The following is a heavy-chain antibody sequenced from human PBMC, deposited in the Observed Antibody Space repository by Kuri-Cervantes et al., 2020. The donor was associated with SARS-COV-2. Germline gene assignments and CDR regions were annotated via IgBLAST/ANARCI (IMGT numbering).Heavy chain of an antibody. CDR2: INYLGSA. V-gene: IGHV4-39*01. CDR3: AKHVPQLSHDFWCGTNWFDP. D-gene: IGHD3-3*01. Sequence: SETLSLTCTVSGGSINSSTYYWAWIRQTPGKGLEWIGIINYLGSAYYNPSLQSRVTISLDTSNNQFSLRLSSVTAADTAIYFCAKHVPQLSHDFWCGTNWFDPWGQGTLVTVSS. CDR1: GGSINSSTYY. J-gene: IGHJ5*01.